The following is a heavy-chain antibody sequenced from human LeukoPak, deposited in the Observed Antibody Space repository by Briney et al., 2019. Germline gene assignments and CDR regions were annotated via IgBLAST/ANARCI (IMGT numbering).Heavy chain of an antibody. D-gene: IGHD6-13*01. CDR3: ARDLAAAGPYGMDV. J-gene: IGHJ6*02. V-gene: IGHV4-39*07. Sequence: SETLSLTCTVSGGSISSSSYYWGWIRQPPGKGLEWIGSIYYSGSTYYNPSLKSRVTISVDTSKNQFSLKLSSVTAADTAVYYCARDLAAAGPYGMDVWGQGTTVTVSS. CDR2: IYYSGST. CDR1: GGSISSSSYY.